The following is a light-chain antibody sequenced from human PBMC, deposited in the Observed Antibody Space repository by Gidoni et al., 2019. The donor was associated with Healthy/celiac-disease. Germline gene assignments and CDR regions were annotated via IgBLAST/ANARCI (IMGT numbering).Light chain of an antibody. Sequence: AIRMTQSPSSFSASTGDRVTITCRTSQGISSYLAWYQQKPGKAPKLLSYAASTLQSGVPSRFSGSGSGSDFTLTIICLQSEDFATYYCQQYYSYPRTFGQGTKVEFK. J-gene: IGKJ1*01. CDR2: AAS. V-gene: IGKV1-8*01. CDR3: QQYYSYPRT. CDR1: QGISSY.